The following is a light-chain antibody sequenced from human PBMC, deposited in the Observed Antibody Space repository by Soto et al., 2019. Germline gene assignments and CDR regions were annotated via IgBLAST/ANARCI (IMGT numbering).Light chain of an antibody. CDR1: QSVSSYY. J-gene: IGKJ2*01. Sequence: EIVLTQSPGTLSLSPGERATLSCRASQSVSSYYLAWYQQKPGQAPRLLIYGASSRATGIPDRFSGSGSGRDFTLTITCLETEEFAVYYCQQYGSSLYTFGQGTKLEIK. CDR2: GAS. V-gene: IGKV3-20*01. CDR3: QQYGSSLYT.